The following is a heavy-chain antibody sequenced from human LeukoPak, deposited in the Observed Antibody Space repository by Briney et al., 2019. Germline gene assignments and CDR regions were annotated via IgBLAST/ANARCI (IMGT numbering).Heavy chain of an antibody. D-gene: IGHD2-2*02. CDR2: ISSSSSYI. V-gene: IGHV3-21*01. J-gene: IGHJ6*02. CDR3: ARQVVPAAIRYYYGMDV. CDR1: GFTFSSYS. Sequence: GALRLSCAASGFTFSSYSMNWVRQAPGKGLEWVSSISSSSSYIYYADSVKGRFTISRDNAKNSLYLQMNSLRAGDTAVYYCARQVVPAAIRYYYGMDVWGQGTTVTVSS.